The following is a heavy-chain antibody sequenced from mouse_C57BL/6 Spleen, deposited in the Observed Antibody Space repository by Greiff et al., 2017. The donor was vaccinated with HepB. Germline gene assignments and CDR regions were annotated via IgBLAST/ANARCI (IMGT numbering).Heavy chain of an antibody. D-gene: IGHD4-1*01. CDR1: GYTFTSYG. Sequence: QVQLKESGAELARPGASVKLSCKASGYTFTSYGISWVKQRTGQGLEWIGEIYPRSGNTYYNEKFKGKATLTADKSSSTAYMELRSLTSEDSAVYFCARSRERTGYFDYWGKGTTLTVSS. J-gene: IGHJ2*01. CDR2: IYPRSGNT. CDR3: ARSRERTGYFDY. V-gene: IGHV1-81*01.